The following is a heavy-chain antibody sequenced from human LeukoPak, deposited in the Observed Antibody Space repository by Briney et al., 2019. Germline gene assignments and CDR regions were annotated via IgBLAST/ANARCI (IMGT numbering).Heavy chain of an antibody. CDR1: GGSISSGDYY. J-gene: IGHJ4*02. Sequence: PSETPSLTCTVSGGSISSGDYYWSWIRQPPGKGLEWIGYIYYSGSTYYNPSLKSRVTISVDTSKNQFSLKLSSVTAADTAVYCCARGPYQLLWFGEPFDYWGQGTLVTVSS. CDR3: ARGPYQLLWFGEPFDY. CDR2: IYYSGST. V-gene: IGHV4-30-4*01. D-gene: IGHD3-10*01.